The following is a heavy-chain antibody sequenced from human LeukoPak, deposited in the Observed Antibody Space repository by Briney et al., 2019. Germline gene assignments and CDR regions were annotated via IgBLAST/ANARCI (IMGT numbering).Heavy chain of an antibody. V-gene: IGHV3-7*01. CDR2: IKQDGSEK. CDR1: GFTFSSYW. D-gene: IGHD5-24*01. Sequence: GGSLRLSCAASGFTFSSYWMSWVRQAPGKGLEWVANIKQDGSEKYYVDSVKGRFTISRDNSKNTLYLQMNSLRAEDTAVYYCARGSSMATIGYFDYWGQGTLVTVSS. CDR3: ARGSSMATIGYFDY. J-gene: IGHJ4*02.